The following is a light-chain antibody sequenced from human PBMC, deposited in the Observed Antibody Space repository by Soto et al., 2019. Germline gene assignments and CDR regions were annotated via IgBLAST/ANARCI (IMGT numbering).Light chain of an antibody. J-gene: IGLJ1*01. V-gene: IGLV2-14*01. CDR3: CSSTSSSPYV. CDR2: DVS. Sequence: QSVLTQPVSVSGSPGQSITISCTGTGSDVGRYNYVSWYQQYPGKAPKLTIYDVSNRPLGVSNRFSGSKSGNTASLTISGLQAEDDADYYCCSSTSSSPYVFGTGTKLTVL. CDR1: GSDVGRYNY.